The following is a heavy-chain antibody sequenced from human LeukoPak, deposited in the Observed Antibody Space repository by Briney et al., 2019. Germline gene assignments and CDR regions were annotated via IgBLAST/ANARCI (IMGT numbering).Heavy chain of an antibody. D-gene: IGHD3-10*01. J-gene: IGHJ4*02. CDR1: GYTFTSYG. V-gene: IGHV1-18*01. CDR2: ISAYNGNT. CDR3: ARDRGISMVRGALVDY. Sequence: ASVKVSCKASGYTFTSYGISWVRQAPGQGLEWMGWISAYNGNTNYAQKLQGRVTMTTDTSTSTAYMELRSLRSDDTAAYYCARDRGISMVRGALVDYWGQGTLVTVSS.